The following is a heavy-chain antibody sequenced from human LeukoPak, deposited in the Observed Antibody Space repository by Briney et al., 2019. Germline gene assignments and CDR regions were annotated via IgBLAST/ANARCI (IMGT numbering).Heavy chain of an antibody. D-gene: IGHD6-19*01. CDR1: GGSFNSDF. V-gene: IGHV4-34*01. CDR3: ARVAGGFFDY. CDR2: LNEGGGT. J-gene: IGHJ4*02. Sequence: SETLSLTCAVYGGSFNSDFWSWIRQVPGKGLEWSAELNEGGGTNYNPSLKSRVTISVDTSKNQFSLNVSSVTAADTAVYYCARVAGGFFDYWGQGALVTVSS.